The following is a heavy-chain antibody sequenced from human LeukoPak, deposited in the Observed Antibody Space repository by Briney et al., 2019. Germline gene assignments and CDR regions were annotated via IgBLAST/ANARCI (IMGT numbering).Heavy chain of an antibody. CDR1: GFTFSTYW. J-gene: IGHJ4*02. V-gene: IGHV3-15*01. CDR3: TTRLNRDGFHWAYDY. CDR2: IKSETDGGTA. D-gene: IGHD5-24*01. Sequence: GGSLRLSCAASGFTFSTYWMTWIRQAPGKGLEWVARIKSETDGGTADYAAPVKGRFTISRDDSKHTLYLQMNSLQTEDTGVYYCTTRLNRDGFHWAYDYWGQGTLVTVSS.